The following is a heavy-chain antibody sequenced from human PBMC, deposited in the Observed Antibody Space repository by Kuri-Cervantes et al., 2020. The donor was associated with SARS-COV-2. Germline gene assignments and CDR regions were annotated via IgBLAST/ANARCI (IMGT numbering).Heavy chain of an antibody. CDR2: INPNSGDT. D-gene: IGHD1-14*01. CDR3: ATSGTSTDHYFDY. V-gene: IGHV1-2*04. CDR1: GYTFTGYH. J-gene: IGHJ4*02. Sequence: ASVKVSCKASGYTFTGYHMHWVRQAPGQGLEWMGWINPNSGDTNYAQNFQGWVTMTRDTSISTAYMELSRLRSDDTAVYYCATSGTSTDHYFDYWGQGTLVTVSS.